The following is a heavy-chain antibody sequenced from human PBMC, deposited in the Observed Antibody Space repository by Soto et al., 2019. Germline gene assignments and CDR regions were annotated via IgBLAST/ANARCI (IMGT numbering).Heavy chain of an antibody. CDR2: IYSGGST. CDR1: GFTVSSNY. V-gene: IGHV3-53*01. D-gene: IGHD6-6*01. CDR3: ARTAAARREDV. Sequence: GGSLRLSCAASGFTVSSNYMSWVRQAPGKGLEWVSVIYSGGSTYYADSVKGRFTISRDNSKNTLYLQMNSLRAEDTAVYYCARTAAARREDVWGQGTTVTVSS. J-gene: IGHJ6*02.